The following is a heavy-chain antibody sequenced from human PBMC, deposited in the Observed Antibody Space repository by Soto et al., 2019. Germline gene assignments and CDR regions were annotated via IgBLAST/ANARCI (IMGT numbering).Heavy chain of an antibody. Sequence: QVQLQESGPGLVKPSQTLSLTCTVSGGSISSGGYYWSWIRQHPGKGLEWIGYIYYSGSTYYNPSLKSRVTISVDTSKNQFSLKLSSVTATDTAVYYCALYGSGSYYRNWFDPWGQGTLVTVSS. CDR1: GGSISSGGYY. D-gene: IGHD3-10*01. J-gene: IGHJ5*02. CDR2: IYYSGST. V-gene: IGHV4-31*03. CDR3: ALYGSGSYYRNWFDP.